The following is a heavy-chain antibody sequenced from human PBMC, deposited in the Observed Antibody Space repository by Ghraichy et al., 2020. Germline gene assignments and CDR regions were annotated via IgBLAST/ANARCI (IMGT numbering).Heavy chain of an antibody. CDR1: GFTFSSYS. CDR3: ARDSGWAFDI. Sequence: GGSLRLSCAASGFTFSSYSMNWVRQAPGKGLEWVSYIRASSSPTYYADSVQGRFTISRDNAKNSLYLQMSSLRAEATAVYYCARDSGWAFDIWGQGTMVTVSS. V-gene: IGHV3-48*01. J-gene: IGHJ3*02. CDR2: IRASSSPT. D-gene: IGHD3-10*01.